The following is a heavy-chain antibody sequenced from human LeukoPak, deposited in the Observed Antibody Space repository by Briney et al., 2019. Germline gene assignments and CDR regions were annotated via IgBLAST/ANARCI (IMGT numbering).Heavy chain of an antibody. V-gene: IGHV1-46*01. Sequence: ASVKVSCEASGYTFTSYYMHWVRQAPGQGLEWMGIINPSGGSTSYAQKFQGRVTMTRDTSTSTVYMELSSLRSEDTAVYYCARVVVVVVVPAAIEGFDPWGQGTLVTVSS. D-gene: IGHD2-2*02. CDR1: GYTFTSYY. CDR2: INPSGGST. J-gene: IGHJ5*02. CDR3: ARVVVVVVVPAAIEGFDP.